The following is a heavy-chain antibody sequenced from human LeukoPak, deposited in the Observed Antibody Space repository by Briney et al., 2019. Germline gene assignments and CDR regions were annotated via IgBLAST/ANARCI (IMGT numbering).Heavy chain of an antibody. CDR2: ISYDGSNK. CDR3: AKSSTPASTKGGFDY. CDR1: GFTFSSYA. J-gene: IGHJ4*02. D-gene: IGHD5/OR15-5a*01. V-gene: IGHV3-30-3*02. Sequence: GGSLRLSCAASGFTFSSYAMHWVRQAPGKGLEWVAVISYDGSNKYYADSVKGRFTISRDNSKNTLYLQMNSLRAEDTAVYYCAKSSTPASTKGGFDYWGQGTLVTVSS.